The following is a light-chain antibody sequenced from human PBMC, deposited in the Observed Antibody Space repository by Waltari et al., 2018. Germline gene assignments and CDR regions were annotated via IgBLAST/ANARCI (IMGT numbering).Light chain of an antibody. V-gene: IGKV1-9*01. CDR2: AAS. CDR3: LHLNNFPLS. Sequence: DIQLTQSPSFLSASVGDRVTITCRASQGISGYLAWYQQRPGKGPKLLIYAASTLQSGVPSRFSGSGSGTEFTLTISSLQPEDFATYYCLHLNNFPLSFGGGTKVELK. CDR1: QGISGY. J-gene: IGKJ4*01.